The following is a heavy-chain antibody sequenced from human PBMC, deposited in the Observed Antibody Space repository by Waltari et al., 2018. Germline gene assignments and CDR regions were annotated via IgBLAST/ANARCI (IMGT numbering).Heavy chain of an antibody. D-gene: IGHD1-26*01. CDR3: ARDRSGSDGLNWFDP. V-gene: IGHV4-38-2*02. CDR2: IYHSGST. Sequence: QVQLQESGPGLVKPSETLSLTCTVPGYSISSGYYWAWIRPPPGKGLEWIGSIYHSGSTYYNPSLKSRVTISVDTSKNQFSLKLSSVTAADTAVYYCARDRSGSDGLNWFDPWGQGTLVTVSS. J-gene: IGHJ5*02. CDR1: GYSISSGYY.